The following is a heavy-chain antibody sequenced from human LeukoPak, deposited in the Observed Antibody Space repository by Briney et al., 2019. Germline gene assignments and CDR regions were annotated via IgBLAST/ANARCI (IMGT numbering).Heavy chain of an antibody. CDR1: GESLSSSGYY. Sequence: TLSLTCKVSGESLSSSGYYWSWVRQHPGKGLEWIGSIDYSGSSHYNPSLKSRVIISEDTSNNQFSLRLSSVTAADTAVYFCAREVLVSNWLDPWGQGAPVTVSS. CDR3: AREVLVSNWLDP. D-gene: IGHD3-3*01. V-gene: IGHV4-31*03. CDR2: IDYSGSS. J-gene: IGHJ5*02.